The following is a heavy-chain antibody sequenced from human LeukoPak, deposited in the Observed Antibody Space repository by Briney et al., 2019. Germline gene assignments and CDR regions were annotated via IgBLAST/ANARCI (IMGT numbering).Heavy chain of an antibody. CDR1: GFTFTSSA. CDR3: AANPYYYDSSGYLDY. V-gene: IGHV1-58*02. CDR2: IVVGSGNT. D-gene: IGHD3-22*01. Sequence: SVKVSCKASGFTFTSSAMQWVRPARGQRLEWIGWIVVGSGNTNYAQKFQERVTITRDMSTSTAYMELSSLRSEDTAVYYCAANPYYYDSSGYLDYWGQGTLVTVSS. J-gene: IGHJ4*02.